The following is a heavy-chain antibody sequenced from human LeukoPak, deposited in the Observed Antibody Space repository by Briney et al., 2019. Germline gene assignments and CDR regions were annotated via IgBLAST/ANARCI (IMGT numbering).Heavy chain of an antibody. CDR3: AHRPPGYSYAYDSFDI. D-gene: IGHD5-18*01. CDR1: GFSLSTRGVG. J-gene: IGHJ3*02. Sequence: SGPTLVNPTQTLTLTCTFSGFSLSTRGVGVGRIRQPPGKALEWLALIYWDGDQRYSPSLKSRLTITKDTSKNQVVLTMTNMDPVDTATYYCAHRPPGYSYAYDSFDIWGQGTMVTVSS. V-gene: IGHV2-5*02. CDR2: IYWDGDQ.